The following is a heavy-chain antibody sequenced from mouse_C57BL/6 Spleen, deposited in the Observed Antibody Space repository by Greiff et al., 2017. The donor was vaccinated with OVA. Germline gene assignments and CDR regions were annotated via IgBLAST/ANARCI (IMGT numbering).Heavy chain of an antibody. CDR3: ASADGAWFAY. CDR2: IRNKANGYTT. D-gene: IGHD2-3*01. V-gene: IGHV7-3*01. CDR1: GFTFTDYY. Sequence: EVKLEESGGGLVQPGGSLSLSCAASGFTFTDYYMSWVRQPPGKALEWLGFIRNKANGYTTEYSASVKGRFTISRDNSQSILYLQMNALRAEDSATYYCASADGAWFAYWGQGTLVTVSA. J-gene: IGHJ3*01.